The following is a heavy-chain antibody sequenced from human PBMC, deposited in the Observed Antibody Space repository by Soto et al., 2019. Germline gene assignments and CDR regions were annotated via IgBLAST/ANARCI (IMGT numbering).Heavy chain of an antibody. CDR3: ARVVITYYFDY. CDR1: GGSISSSSYY. J-gene: IGHJ4*02. Sequence: SETLSLTCTVSGGSISSSSYYWGWIRQPPGKGLEWIGSIYYTGSAYYNPSLKSRLTISVDTSKNQFSLKLSSVTAADTAVYYCARVVITYYFDYWGQGTLVTVSS. D-gene: IGHD3-22*01. CDR2: IYYTGSA. V-gene: IGHV4-39*01.